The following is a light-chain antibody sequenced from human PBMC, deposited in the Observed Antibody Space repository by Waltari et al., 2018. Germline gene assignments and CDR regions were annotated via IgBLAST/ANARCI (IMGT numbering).Light chain of an antibody. CDR1: SGSVSTSYY. Sequence: QTVVTQAPSLSVSPGGTVTLTCGLSSGSVSTSYYPSWYQQTPGQAPRPLIYSTNPRSSGVPDRFSGSILGNKAALTITGAQADDECDYHCVLYMGGGIMFGGGTKLTVL. V-gene: IGLV8-61*01. CDR3: VLYMGGGIM. J-gene: IGLJ3*02. CDR2: STN.